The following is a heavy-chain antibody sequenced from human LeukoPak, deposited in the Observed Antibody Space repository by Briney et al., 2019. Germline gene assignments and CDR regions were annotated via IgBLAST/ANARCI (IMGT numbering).Heavy chain of an antibody. CDR3: ARVNQLLCPDY. CDR1: GGSISSSSYY. J-gene: IGHJ4*02. Sequence: PSETLSLTCTASGGSISSSSYYWGWIRQPPGKGLEWIGNIYRSGSTWYSPSLKSRVTISVDTSKNQFSLNLSSVTAADTAVYFCARVNQLLCPDYWGQGTLVTVSS. CDR2: IYRSGST. D-gene: IGHD2-2*01. V-gene: IGHV4-39*07.